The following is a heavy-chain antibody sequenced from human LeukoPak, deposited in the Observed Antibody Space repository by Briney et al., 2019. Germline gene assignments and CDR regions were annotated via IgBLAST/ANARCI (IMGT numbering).Heavy chain of an antibody. CDR1: GFTFSSYA. V-gene: IGHV3-33*08. Sequence: GGSLRLSCAASGFTFSSYAMHWVRQAPGKGLEWVAVTWYDGSDKYYADSVKGRFTISRDNSKNTLYLQMNGLRAEDTAIYYCARGLVIIKSGIDYWGQGTLVTVSS. J-gene: IGHJ4*02. CDR3: ARGLVIIKSGIDY. CDR2: TWYDGSDK. D-gene: IGHD3-22*01.